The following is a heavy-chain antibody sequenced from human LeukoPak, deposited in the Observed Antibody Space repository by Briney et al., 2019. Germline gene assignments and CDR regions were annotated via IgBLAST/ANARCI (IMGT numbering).Heavy chain of an antibody. D-gene: IGHD3-22*01. CDR1: GYTFTTYN. Sequence: ASVKVSCKASGYTFTTYNINWVRQAPGQGLEWMGWISGYNGNTNYAQKLQGRVTMTTDTSTSTAYMELRSLKSDDTAVYCCASLKNYYDSSGYLVTDAFDIWGQGTMVTVSS. J-gene: IGHJ3*02. CDR3: ASLKNYYDSSGYLVTDAFDI. CDR2: ISGYNGNT. V-gene: IGHV1-18*01.